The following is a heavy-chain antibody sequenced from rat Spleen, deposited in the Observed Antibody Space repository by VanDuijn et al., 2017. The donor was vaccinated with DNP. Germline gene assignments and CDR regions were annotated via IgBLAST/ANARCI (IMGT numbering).Heavy chain of an antibody. Sequence: EVQLVESGGGLVQPGKSMKLSCAASGFTFSDYDMAWVRQAPTKGLEWVACMSPTTRSSYYRDSVKGRFTVSRDDATSTLYLQMDSLRSEDTATYYCAKDAFDYWGQGVMVTVSS. J-gene: IGHJ2*01. CDR2: MSPTTRSS. CDR1: GFTFSDYD. V-gene: IGHV5-25*01. CDR3: AKDAFDY.